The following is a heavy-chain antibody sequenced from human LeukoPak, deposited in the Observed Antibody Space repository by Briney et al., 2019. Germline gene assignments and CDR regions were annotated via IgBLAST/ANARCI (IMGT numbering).Heavy chain of an antibody. CDR1: GSTFSSYW. CDR3: ARESYDILTGYDWFDP. J-gene: IGHJ5*02. Sequence: PGGSLRLSCAASGSTFSSYWMSWVRQAPGKGLEWVANIKQDGSEKYYVDSVKGRFTISRDNAKSSLYLQMNSLRAEDTAVYYCARESYDILTGYDWFDPWGQGTLVTVSS. D-gene: IGHD3-9*01. CDR2: IKQDGSEK. V-gene: IGHV3-7*03.